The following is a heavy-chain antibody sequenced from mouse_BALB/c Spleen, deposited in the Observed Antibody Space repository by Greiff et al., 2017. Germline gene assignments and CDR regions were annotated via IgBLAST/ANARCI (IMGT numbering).Heavy chain of an antibody. D-gene: IGHD1-1*01. CDR1: GFSLTGYG. Sequence: QVQLKESGPGLVAPSQSLSITCTVSGFSLTGYGVNWVRQPPGKGLEWLGMIWGDGSTDYNSALKSRLSISKDNSKSQVFLKMNSLQTDDTARYYCAREGGLLRSYYAMDYWGQGTSVTVSS. CDR3: AREGGLLRSYYAMDY. J-gene: IGHJ4*01. CDR2: IWGDGST. V-gene: IGHV2-6-7*01.